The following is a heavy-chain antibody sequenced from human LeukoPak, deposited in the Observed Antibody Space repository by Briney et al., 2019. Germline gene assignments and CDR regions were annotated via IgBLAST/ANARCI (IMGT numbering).Heavy chain of an antibody. Sequence: GGSLRLSCAASGFTFSSYGMHWVRQAPGKGLVWVGIIWYDGKNKYFADSVKGRFTISRDNSKNTLYLQMNSLRAEDTAVYYCAKGNGHSNVRFDFWGQGTLVTVSP. D-gene: IGHD5-18*01. CDR2: IWYDGKNK. CDR1: GFTFSSYG. CDR3: AKGNGHSNVRFDF. V-gene: IGHV3-33*06. J-gene: IGHJ4*02.